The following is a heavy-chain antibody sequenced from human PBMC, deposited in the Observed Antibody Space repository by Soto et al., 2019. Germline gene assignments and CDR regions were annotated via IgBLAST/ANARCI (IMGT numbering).Heavy chain of an antibody. D-gene: IGHD3-22*01. V-gene: IGHV3-43*01. Sequence: GGSLRLSCAASGFTFDDYSMHWVRQAPGKGLEWVALISWDGRSAFYADSVRGRFTISRDNNKNSLYLQMKSLTTEDTAFYYCAKDGAVSYYPHVDYWGQGALVTVSS. CDR1: GFTFDDYS. CDR3: AKDGAVSYYPHVDY. CDR2: ISWDGRSA. J-gene: IGHJ4*02.